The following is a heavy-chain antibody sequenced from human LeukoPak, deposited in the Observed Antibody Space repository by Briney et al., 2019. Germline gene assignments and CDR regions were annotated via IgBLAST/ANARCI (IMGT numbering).Heavy chain of an antibody. CDR2: IKEDGSEK. Sequence: GGSLRLSCAASGFTFSSHWMSWVRQAPGKGLEWVANIKEDGSEKYYVDSVKGRFSISRDNAKNSLDLQMYSLRVEDTAVYYCARDGYRYAYWGQGTLVTVSS. J-gene: IGHJ4*02. CDR1: GFTFSSHW. V-gene: IGHV3-7*04. CDR3: ARDGYRYAY. D-gene: IGHD5-18*01.